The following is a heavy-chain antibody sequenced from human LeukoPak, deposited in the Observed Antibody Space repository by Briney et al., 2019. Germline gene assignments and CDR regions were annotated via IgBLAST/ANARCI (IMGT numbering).Heavy chain of an antibody. V-gene: IGHV4-59*01. D-gene: IGHD3-16*01. CDR1: GGSISSYY. CDR2: IYYSGST. Sequence: SETLSLTCTVSGGSISSYYWSWIRQPPGKGLEWIGYIYYSGSTSYSPSLRSRVTISVDTSKNQFSLKVSSVTAADTAVYYCARETSQKGAHYMDVWGKGTTVTISS. J-gene: IGHJ6*03. CDR3: ARETSQKGAHYMDV.